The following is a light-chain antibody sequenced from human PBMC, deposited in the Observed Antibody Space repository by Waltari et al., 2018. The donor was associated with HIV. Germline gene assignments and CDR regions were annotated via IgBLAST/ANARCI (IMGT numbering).Light chain of an antibody. CDR3: QSAAPNGTSVI. Sequence: SSDLTQAPSVSVSPGHTASISCYGHELTNQYVHWYQEKAGQAPVLVMSRDSERPLGIPERISGSRSGSLATLTITGVLAEDEADYYCQSAAPNGTSVIFGGGTKLTVL. CDR2: RDS. V-gene: IGLV3-25*03. J-gene: IGLJ2*01. CDR1: ELTNQY.